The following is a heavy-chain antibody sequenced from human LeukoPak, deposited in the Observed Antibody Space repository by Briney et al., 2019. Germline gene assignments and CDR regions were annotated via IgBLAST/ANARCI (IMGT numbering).Heavy chain of an antibody. CDR3: ARGSRDCSSTSCFYYYYYYYMDV. V-gene: IGHV1-69*05. CDR2: IIPILGTP. Sequence: SVKVSCKASGGTFSTHLISWVRQDPGQGLEWMGGIIPILGTPNYAQRFQGRVTITRNTSISTAYMELSSLRSEDTAVYYCARGSRDCSSTSCFYYYYYYYMDVWGKGTTVTVSS. CDR1: GGTFSTHL. D-gene: IGHD2-2*01. J-gene: IGHJ6*03.